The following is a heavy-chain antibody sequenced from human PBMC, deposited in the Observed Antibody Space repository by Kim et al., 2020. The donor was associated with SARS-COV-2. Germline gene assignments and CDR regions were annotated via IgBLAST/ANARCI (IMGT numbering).Heavy chain of an antibody. Sequence: SETLSLTCTVSGGSISSSSYYWGWIRQPPGKGLEWIGSIYYSGSTYYNPSLKSRVTISVDTSKNQFSLKLSSVTAADTAVYYCASQKSSSWYRLDLNWYFDLWGRGTLVTVSS. J-gene: IGHJ2*01. CDR1: GGSISSSSYY. CDR2: IYYSGST. V-gene: IGHV4-39*01. CDR3: ASQKSSSWYRLDLNWYFDL. D-gene: IGHD6-13*01.